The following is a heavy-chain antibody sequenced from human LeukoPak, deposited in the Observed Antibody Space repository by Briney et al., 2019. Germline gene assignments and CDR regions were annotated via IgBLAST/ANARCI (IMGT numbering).Heavy chain of an antibody. CDR2: ISSNGGST. J-gene: IGHJ4*02. CDR1: GFTFSSYA. Sequence: HPGGSLRLSCAASGFTFSSYAMHWVRQAPGKGLEYVSAISSNGGSTYYANSVKGRFTISRDNSKNTLYLQTGSLRAEDMAVYYCTRRGTARQPGEFDYWGQGTLVTVSS. V-gene: IGHV3-64*01. CDR3: TRRGTARQPGEFDY. D-gene: IGHD2-15*01.